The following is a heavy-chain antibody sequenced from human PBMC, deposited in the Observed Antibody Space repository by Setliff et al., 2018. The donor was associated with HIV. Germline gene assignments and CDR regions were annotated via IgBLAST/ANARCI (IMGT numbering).Heavy chain of an antibody. CDR1: GYTFTSYW. Sequence: PGESLKISCKGSGYTFTSYWIGWVRQMPGKGLEWMGIIYPGDSDTRYSPSFQGRVTISADKSINTAYLQWSSLQASDTAMYYCARRASKASLDYYDSCGYYYNYWGQGTLVTVSS. V-gene: IGHV5-51*01. CDR3: ARRASKASLDYYDSCGYYYNY. D-gene: IGHD3-22*01. CDR2: IYPGDSDT. J-gene: IGHJ4*02.